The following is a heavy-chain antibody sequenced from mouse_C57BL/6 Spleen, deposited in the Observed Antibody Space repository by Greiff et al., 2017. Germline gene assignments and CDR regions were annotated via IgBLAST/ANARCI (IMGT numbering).Heavy chain of an antibody. V-gene: IGHV5-17*01. D-gene: IGHD1-1*01. J-gene: IGHJ3*01. CDR1: GFTFSDYG. Sequence: EVQGVESGGGLVKPGGSLKLSCAASGFTFSDYGMHWVRQAPEKGLEWVAYISSGSSTIYYADTVKGRFTISRDNAKNTLFLQMTSLRSEDTAMYYCAREDYGSSYRAWFAYWGQGTLVTVSA. CDR2: ISSGSSTI. CDR3: AREDYGSSYRAWFAY.